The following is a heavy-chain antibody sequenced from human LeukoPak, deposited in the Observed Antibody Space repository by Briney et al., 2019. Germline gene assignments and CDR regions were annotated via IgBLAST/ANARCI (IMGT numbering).Heavy chain of an antibody. J-gene: IGHJ4*02. CDR1: GYTFTSYY. V-gene: IGHV1-46*01. CDR2: INPSGGST. CDR3: ANSRYYDSSGYSTAPFDY. Sequence: ASVKVSCKASGYTFTSYYMHWVRQAPGQGLEWMGIINPSGGSTSYAQKFQGRVTMTRDTSTSTVYMELSSLRSEDTAVYYCANSRYYDSSGYSTAPFDYWGQGTLVTVSS. D-gene: IGHD3-22*01.